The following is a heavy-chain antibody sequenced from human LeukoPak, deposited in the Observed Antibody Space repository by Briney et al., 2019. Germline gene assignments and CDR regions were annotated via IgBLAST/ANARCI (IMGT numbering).Heavy chain of an antibody. J-gene: IGHJ4*02. CDR1: GGSISSSSYY. D-gene: IGHD3-3*01. CDR3: ARMDFWSGYGFDY. V-gene: IGHV4-61*05. Sequence: SETLSLTCTVSGGSISSSSYYWGWIRQPPGKGLEWIGYIYYSGSTNYNPSLKSRVTISVDTSKNQFSLKLSSVTAADTAVYYCARMDFWSGYGFDYWGQGTLVTVSS. CDR2: IYYSGST.